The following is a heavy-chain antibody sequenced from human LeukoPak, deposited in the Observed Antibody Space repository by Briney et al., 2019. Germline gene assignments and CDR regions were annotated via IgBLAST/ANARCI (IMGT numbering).Heavy chain of an antibody. V-gene: IGHV3-66*01. D-gene: IGHD3-10*01. CDR1: GFTVSSNH. CDR3: ARGRALLWFGELFL. CDR2: IYSGGST. J-gene: IGHJ4*02. Sequence: GGSLRLSCAASGFTVSSNHMSWVRQAPGKGLEWVSVIYSGGSTYYADSVKGRFTTSRDNSKNTLYLQMNSLRAEDTAVYYCARGRALLWFGELFLWGQGTLVTVSS.